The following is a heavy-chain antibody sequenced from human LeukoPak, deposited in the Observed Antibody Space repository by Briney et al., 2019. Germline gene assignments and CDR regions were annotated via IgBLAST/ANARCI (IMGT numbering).Heavy chain of an antibody. J-gene: IGHJ4*02. CDR3: ARDVGHVDIVATVGYYFDY. CDR1: GFTFSRNA. Sequence: GGSLRLSCAASGFTFSRNAMHWVRQAPGKGLEWVTDISYDGSNKHYADSVKGLFTISRDNSKNTLYLQMNSLRAEDTAVYYCARDVGHVDIVATVGYYFDYWGQGTLVTVSS. D-gene: IGHD5-12*01. CDR2: ISYDGSNK. V-gene: IGHV3-30*04.